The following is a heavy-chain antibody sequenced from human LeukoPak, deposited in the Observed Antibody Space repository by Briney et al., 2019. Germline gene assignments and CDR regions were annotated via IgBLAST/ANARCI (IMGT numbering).Heavy chain of an antibody. CDR2: ISWNSGSI. CDR3: ARDGTPFDF. J-gene: IGHJ4*02. Sequence: GGSLRLSCAASGFTFDDYAMHWVRQAPGKGLEWVSGISWNSGSIGYADSVKGRFTISRDNAKNSLYLQMNSLRADDTAVYHCARDGTPFDFWGQGTLVTVSS. V-gene: IGHV3-9*01. CDR1: GFTFDDYA.